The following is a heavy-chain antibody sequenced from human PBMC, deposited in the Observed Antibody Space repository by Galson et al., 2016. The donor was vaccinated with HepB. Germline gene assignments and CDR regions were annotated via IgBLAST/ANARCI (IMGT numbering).Heavy chain of an antibody. D-gene: IGHD3-22*01. CDR1: GYRFTHYG. V-gene: IGHV1-18*01. CDR2: ITVYNGHK. Sequence: SVKVSCKASGYRFTHYGISWVRQAPGQGLEWMGWITVYNGHKNSAQTLQGRPTMTTDTSTSTAYMELRSLRSDDTAVYFCARVAVYYQDSRAYYPFDYWGQGTLLTVSS. J-gene: IGHJ4*02. CDR3: ARVAVYYQDSRAYYPFDY.